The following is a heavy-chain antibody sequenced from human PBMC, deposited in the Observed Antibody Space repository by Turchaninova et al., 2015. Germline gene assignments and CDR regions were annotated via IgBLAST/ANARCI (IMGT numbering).Heavy chain of an antibody. J-gene: IGHJ4*02. V-gene: IGHV4-39*07. D-gene: IGHD5-12*01. CDR3: ARLGYGRTAVDY. CDR1: GGSISSGSYY. Sequence: QLQLQEXGXGLXXPSETXSPPXXFPGGSISSGSYYWGCIHQPPGKGLEWIGSIDYSGSTYYNPSLKSRVTISVDTSKNQFSLKLSSVTAADTAVYYCARLGYGRTAVDYWGQGTLVTVSS. CDR2: IDYSGST.